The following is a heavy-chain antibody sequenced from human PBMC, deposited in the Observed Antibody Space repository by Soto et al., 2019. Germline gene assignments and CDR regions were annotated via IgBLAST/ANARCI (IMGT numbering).Heavy chain of an antibody. V-gene: IGHV1-69*01. D-gene: IGHD5-18*01. CDR1: GGNFSSNG. J-gene: IGHJ5*02. Sequence: QVQLVQSGAEAKKPGSSVKVSCKAPGGNFSSNGIRWVRQAPGQGLELMGGIIPTFGTTNYAHKFRGRVTITADESTGTAYMELSSLRSDDTAVYYCAGASDSTWYNWLDPWGQGTLVTVSS. CDR2: IIPTFGTT. CDR3: AGASDSTWYNWLDP.